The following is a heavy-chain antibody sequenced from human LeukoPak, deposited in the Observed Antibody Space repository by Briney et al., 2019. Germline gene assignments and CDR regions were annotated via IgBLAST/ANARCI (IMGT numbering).Heavy chain of an antibody. CDR2: IYYSGST. D-gene: IGHD3-22*01. CDR3: ARGARGYYYDSSGYYFDY. V-gene: IGHV4-59*01. CDR1: GGSISSYY. J-gene: IGHJ4*02. Sequence: SETLSLTCTVSGGSISSYYWSWIRQPPGKGLEWIGYIYYSGSTNYNPPLKSRVTISVDTSKNQFSLKLSSVTAADTAVYYCARGARGYYYDSSGYYFDYWGQGTLVTVSS.